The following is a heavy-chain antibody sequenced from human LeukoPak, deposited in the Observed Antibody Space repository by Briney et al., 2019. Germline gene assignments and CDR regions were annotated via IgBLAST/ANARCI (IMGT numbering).Heavy chain of an antibody. J-gene: IGHJ4*02. CDR3: ARGKKVAAARYYFDY. CDR2: INHSGST. D-gene: IGHD6-13*01. Sequence: SETLSLTCADYGGSFSGYYWSWIRQPPGKGLEWIGEINHSGSTNYNPSLKSRVTISVDTSKNQFSLKLSSVTAADTAVYYCARGKKVAAARYYFDYWGQGTLVTVSS. V-gene: IGHV4-34*01. CDR1: GGSFSGYY.